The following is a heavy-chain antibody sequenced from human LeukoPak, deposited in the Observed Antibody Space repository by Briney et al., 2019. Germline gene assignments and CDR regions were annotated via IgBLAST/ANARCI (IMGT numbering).Heavy chain of an antibody. J-gene: IGHJ5*02. CDR3: ARAYSNWFGP. D-gene: IGHD4-11*01. CDR1: GYSISSGYY. CDR2: IYHSGST. Sequence: SETLSLTCAVSGYSISSGYYWGWIRQPPGKGLEWLGSIYHSGSTYNNPSLKSRVTMSVDTSKNQFSLKLTSVTAADTAVYYCARAYSNWFGPWGQGTLVTVSS. V-gene: IGHV4-38-2*01.